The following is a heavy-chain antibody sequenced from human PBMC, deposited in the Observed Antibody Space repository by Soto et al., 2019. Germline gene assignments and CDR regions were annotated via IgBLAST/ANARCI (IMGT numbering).Heavy chain of an antibody. CDR1: GYTLTELS. Sequence: GASVKVSCKVSGYTLTELSMHWVRQAPRKGLEWMGGFDPEDGEIIYAENFQGRVTVTQDTSTGTAYMELSSLRSEDTAVYYCATFLRGGSSWYLEDSYYIMDVWGQGTTVTVSS. V-gene: IGHV1-24*01. CDR3: ATFLRGGSSWYLEDSYYIMDV. J-gene: IGHJ6*02. D-gene: IGHD6-13*01. CDR2: FDPEDGEI.